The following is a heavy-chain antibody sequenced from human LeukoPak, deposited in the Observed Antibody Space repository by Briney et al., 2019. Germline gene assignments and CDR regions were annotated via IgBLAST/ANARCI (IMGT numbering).Heavy chain of an antibody. V-gene: IGHV5-51*01. J-gene: IGHJ5*02. CDR3: ARQEYCSGGSCYTWFDP. Sequence: GESLKISCKGSGYRFTNYWIGWVRHVPGKGLGWMGIIYPGDSDIRYSPSFQGQVTISADKSISTAYLQWSSLKASDTAMYYCARQEYCSGGSCYTWFDPWGQGTLVTVSS. D-gene: IGHD2-15*01. CDR1: GYRFTNYW. CDR2: IYPGDSDI.